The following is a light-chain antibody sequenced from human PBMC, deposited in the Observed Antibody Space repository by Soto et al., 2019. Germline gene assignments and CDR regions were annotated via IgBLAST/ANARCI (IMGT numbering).Light chain of an antibody. V-gene: IGLV2-14*01. CDR2: EVN. CDR1: SSDIGIYNY. J-gene: IGLJ1*01. CDR3: CSYTTSNTYV. Sequence: QSVLAQPASVSGSPGQSITFSCTGTSSDIGIYNYVSWYQQHPGIAPKLMIYEVNNRPSGVSNRFSGSKSGNTASLTISGLQAEDEADYYCCSYTTSNTYVFGTGTKLTVL.